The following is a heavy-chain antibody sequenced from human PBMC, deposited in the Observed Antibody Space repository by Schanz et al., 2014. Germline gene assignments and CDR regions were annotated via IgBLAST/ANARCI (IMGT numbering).Heavy chain of an antibody. CDR2: IGYLGDT. Sequence: EVQLVEPGGGLVQPGGSLRLSCAASGSTLSNSDMHCVRQGTGKGLEWVSTIGYLGDTYYPDSVKGRFTVSRDSGQNSLYLQMNSLRAGDTADYYCARGTDWNLHYWGQGALVTVSS. V-gene: IGHV3-13*01. J-gene: IGHJ4*02. CDR1: GSTLSNSD. D-gene: IGHD1-1*01. CDR3: ARGTDWNLHY.